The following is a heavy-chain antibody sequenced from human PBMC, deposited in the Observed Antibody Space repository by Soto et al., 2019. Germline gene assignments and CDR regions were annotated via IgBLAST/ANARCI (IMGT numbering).Heavy chain of an antibody. CDR3: ARVHPRRYQLLPPQFDY. V-gene: IGHV4-59*01. D-gene: IGHD2-2*01. J-gene: IGHJ4*02. CDR1: GGSISSYY. CDR2: IYYSGST. Sequence: SETLSLTCTVSGGSISSYYWSWIRQPPGKGLEWIGYIYYSGSTNYNPSLKSRVTISVDTSKNQFSLKLSSVTAADTAVYYCARVHPRRYQLLPPQFDYWGQGTLVTVSS.